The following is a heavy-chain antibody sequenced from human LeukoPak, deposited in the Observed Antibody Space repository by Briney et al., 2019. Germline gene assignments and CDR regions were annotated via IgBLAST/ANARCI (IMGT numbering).Heavy chain of an antibody. D-gene: IGHD5-12*01. CDR3: ARDLSGYAFFDY. Sequence: PGGSLRLSCAASGFTFSSYSMNWVRQAPGKGLEWVSSISGSSSYIYYADSVKGRFTISRDNAKNSLYLQMNSLRAEDTAVYYCARDLSGYAFFDYWGQGTLVTVSS. V-gene: IGHV3-21*01. J-gene: IGHJ4*02. CDR2: ISGSSSYI. CDR1: GFTFSSYS.